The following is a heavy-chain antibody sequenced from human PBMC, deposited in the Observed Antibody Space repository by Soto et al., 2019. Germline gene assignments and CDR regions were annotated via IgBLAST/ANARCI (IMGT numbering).Heavy chain of an antibody. V-gene: IGHV1-2*02. Sequence: HEHLVQSGAEVKRPGASLKVSCKASGYSFTGYYIHWVRQTPGQGLEWMGWINPDSGATNYAQNFQGRVTLTSYTSISSASMYLTSITSDDTAVYYCARGDYGTGGYPFPYCDYWGQGTLVIVSS. J-gene: IGHJ4*02. D-gene: IGHD2-8*02. CDR2: INPDSGAT. CDR1: GYSFTGYY. CDR3: ARGDYGTGGYPFPYCDY.